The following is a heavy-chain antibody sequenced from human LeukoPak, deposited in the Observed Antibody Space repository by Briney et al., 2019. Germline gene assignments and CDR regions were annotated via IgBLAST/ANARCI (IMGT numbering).Heavy chain of an antibody. V-gene: IGHV3-7*03. Sequence: PGGSLRLSCAASGFTFSSYWMSWVRQAPGKGLEWVANIKQDGSEKYYVDSVKGRFTISRDNAKNSLYLQMNSLRAEDTALYYCAKTRRGSGWDSSFDYWGQGTLVTVSS. D-gene: IGHD6-19*01. J-gene: IGHJ4*02. CDR1: GFTFSSYW. CDR3: AKTRRGSGWDSSFDY. CDR2: IKQDGSEK.